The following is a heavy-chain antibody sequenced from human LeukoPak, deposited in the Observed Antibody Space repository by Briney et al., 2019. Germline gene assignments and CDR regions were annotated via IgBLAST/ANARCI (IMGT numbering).Heavy chain of an antibody. J-gene: IGHJ4*02. CDR1: GGTFSSYA. V-gene: IGHV1-69*05. Sequence: ASVTVSCKASGGTFSSYAISWVRQAPGQGLEWMGGIIPIFGTANYAQKFQGRVTITTDESTSTAYMELSSLRSEDTAVYYCARSLYYYDSSGYYEGYYFDYWGQGTLVTVSS. CDR2: IIPIFGTA. D-gene: IGHD3-22*01. CDR3: ARSLYYYDSSGYYEGYYFDY.